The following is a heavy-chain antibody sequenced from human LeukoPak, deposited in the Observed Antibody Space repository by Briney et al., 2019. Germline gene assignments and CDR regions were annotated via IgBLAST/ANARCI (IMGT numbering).Heavy chain of an antibody. V-gene: IGHV1-46*01. J-gene: IGHJ4*02. CDR1: GYTFTSYY. Sequence: ASVKVSCKASGYTFTSYYMHWVRQAPGQGLEWMGIINPSGGSTSYAQKFQGRVTMTRDKSTSTVYMELSSLRSEDTAVYYCARELGYNWNYVNEDYWGQGTLVTVSS. D-gene: IGHD1-7*01. CDR2: INPSGGST. CDR3: ARELGYNWNYVNEDY.